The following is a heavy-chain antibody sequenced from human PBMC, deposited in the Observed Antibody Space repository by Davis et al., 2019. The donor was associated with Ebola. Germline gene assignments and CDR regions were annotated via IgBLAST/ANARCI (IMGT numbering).Heavy chain of an antibody. J-gene: IGHJ4*02. Sequence: AASVKVSCKASGYTFTDYYMQWVRQAPGQGLEWMGWINPNRGVTNYAQKFQDWVTMTRDTSINTAYMELSRLRFDDTAVFYCARGTRVIGSTRGATDYWGQGTLVTVSS. V-gene: IGHV1-2*04. CDR1: GYTFTDYY. D-gene: IGHD1-1*01. CDR3: ARGTRVIGSTRGATDY. CDR2: INPNRGVT.